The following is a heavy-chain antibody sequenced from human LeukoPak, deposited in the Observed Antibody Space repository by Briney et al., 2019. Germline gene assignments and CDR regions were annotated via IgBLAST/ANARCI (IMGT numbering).Heavy chain of an antibody. CDR2: INHSGST. V-gene: IGHV4-34*01. D-gene: IGHD2-21*01. CDR3: ARGTDRVVIAYFDY. J-gene: IGHJ4*02. CDR1: GGSFSGYY. Sequence: SETLSLTCAVYGGSFSGYYWSWIRQPPGKGLEWIGEINHSGSTNYNPSLKSRVTISVDTSKNQFSLKLSSVTAADTAVYYCARGTDRVVIAYFDYWGQGTLVTVSS.